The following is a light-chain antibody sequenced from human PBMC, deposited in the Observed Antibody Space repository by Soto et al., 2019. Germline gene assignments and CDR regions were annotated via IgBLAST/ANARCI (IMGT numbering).Light chain of an antibody. CDR3: QQYHNWPQT. J-gene: IGKJ1*01. Sequence: EIVMTQSPATLSVSPGERATLSCRASQSVSSNLAWYQQKPGQAPRLLIYVASTRATGVSARFSGSGSGTDFTLTISSLPSEDFGVYYCQQYHNWPQTFGQGTKVEIK. CDR1: QSVSSN. V-gene: IGKV3-15*01. CDR2: VAS.